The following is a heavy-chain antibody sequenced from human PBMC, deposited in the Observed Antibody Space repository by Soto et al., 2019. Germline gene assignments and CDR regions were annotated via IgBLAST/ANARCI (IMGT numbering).Heavy chain of an antibody. CDR2: INGGNGDT. CDR3: ARGAYYYDSSGLSY. V-gene: IGHV1-3*01. D-gene: IGHD3-22*01. Sequence: GASVKVSCKASGYTFTSYSMHWVRQAPGQRLEWMGWINGGNGDTKYSQNFQGRITITMDTSASTVYMEVFSLRSEDTAVYYCARGAYYYDSSGLSYWGQGTLVTVSS. J-gene: IGHJ4*02. CDR1: GYTFTSYS.